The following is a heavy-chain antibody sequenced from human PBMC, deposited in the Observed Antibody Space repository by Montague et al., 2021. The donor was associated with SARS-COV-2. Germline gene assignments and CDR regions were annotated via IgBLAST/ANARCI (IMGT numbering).Heavy chain of an antibody. D-gene: IGHD4-23*01. CDR3: ARLRYYGGNSGFWGLVDY. Sequence: SETLSLTCIVSGGSISSSSYHWGWIRRPPGKGLEWIGTIYYSGSTYYNPSLNSRVTISVDTSKNQFYLKLSSVTAADTAMYYCARLRYYGGNSGFWGLVDYWGQGALVAVSS. CDR1: GGSISSSSYH. V-gene: IGHV4-39*01. J-gene: IGHJ4*02. CDR2: IYYSGST.